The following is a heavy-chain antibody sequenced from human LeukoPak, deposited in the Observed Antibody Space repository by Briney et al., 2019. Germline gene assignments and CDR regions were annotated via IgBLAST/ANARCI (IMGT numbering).Heavy chain of an antibody. V-gene: IGHV3-7*01. CDR2: INQHGTEK. CDR3: VRDYAG. J-gene: IGHJ4*02. Sequence: GGSLRLSCAASGFTFGDYYMSWVRQAPGKGPEWMTNINQHGTEKNYVDSVKGRFTISRDNAKNLLYLQMNNLRVDDTGVYYCVRDYAGWGQGTLVTVSS. CDR1: GFTFGDYY. D-gene: IGHD2-2*01.